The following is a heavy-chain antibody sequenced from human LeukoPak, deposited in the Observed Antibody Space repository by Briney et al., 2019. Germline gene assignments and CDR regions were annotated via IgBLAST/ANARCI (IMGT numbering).Heavy chain of an antibody. Sequence: GGSLRLSCAASGFTFSSYGMHWVRQAPGKGLEWVAVIWYDGSNKYYADSVKDRFTISRDNSKNTLYLQMNSLRAEDTAVYYCASSYDYVWGSYRPIDYWGQGTLVTVSS. CDR2: IWYDGSNK. J-gene: IGHJ4*02. D-gene: IGHD3-16*02. CDR1: GFTFSSYG. V-gene: IGHV3-33*01. CDR3: ASSYDYVWGSYRPIDY.